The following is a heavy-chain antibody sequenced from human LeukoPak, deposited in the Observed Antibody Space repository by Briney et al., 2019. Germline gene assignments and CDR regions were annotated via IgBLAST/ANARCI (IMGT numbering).Heavy chain of an antibody. CDR3: ARHGPNWGDAFDI. J-gene: IGHJ3*02. CDR2: TYPGDSDT. D-gene: IGHD7-27*01. V-gene: IGHV5-51*01. Sequence: GESLKISFKGSGYSFTNYWIGWVRQMPGKGLEWMGITYPGDSDTRYSPSFQGQVTISADKSISTAYLQWSSLRASDTAMYYCARHGPNWGDAFDIWGQGTMVTVSS. CDR1: GYSFTNYW.